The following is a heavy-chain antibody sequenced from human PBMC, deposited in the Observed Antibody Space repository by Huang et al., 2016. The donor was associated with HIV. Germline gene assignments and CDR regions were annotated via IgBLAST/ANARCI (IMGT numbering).Heavy chain of an antibody. V-gene: IGHV1-3*01. D-gene: IGHD3-3*01. CDR2: INGGNGDT. CDR3: ARDPLDIRRHFDF. CDR1: GYTFSSHA. Sequence: QVQLVQSGAEVKKPGTSVKVSCKTSGYTFSSHALHWLRQAPGKRPEWMGWINGGNGDTKYSQKFQGRVTITSDTSANIGYMELNSLLSEDTAVYYCARDPLDIRRHFDFWGQGSLFTVSS. J-gene: IGHJ4*02.